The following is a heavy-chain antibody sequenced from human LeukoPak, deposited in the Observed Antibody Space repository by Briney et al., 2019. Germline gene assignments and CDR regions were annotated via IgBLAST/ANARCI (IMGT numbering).Heavy chain of an antibody. CDR2: ISYDGSNK. V-gene: IGHV3-30*18. CDR3: AKGEFIYDFWSGYSDDAFDI. CDR1: GFTFSSYG. J-gene: IGHJ3*02. Sequence: GRSLRLSCAASGFTFSSYGMHWVRQASGKGLEWVAVISYDGSNKYYADSVKGRFTISRDNSKNTLYLQMNSLRAEDTAVYYCAKGEFIYDFWSGYSDDAFDIWGQGTMVTVSS. D-gene: IGHD3-3*01.